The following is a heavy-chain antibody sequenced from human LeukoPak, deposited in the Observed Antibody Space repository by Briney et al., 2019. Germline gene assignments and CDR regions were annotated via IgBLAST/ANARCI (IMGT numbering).Heavy chain of an antibody. J-gene: IGHJ5*02. CDR3: VRNGDSSSWYHEFDP. CDR1: GGTFSSYA. D-gene: IGHD6-13*01. CDR2: IIPIFGTA. Sequence: ASVKVSCKASGGTFSSYAISWVRQAPGQGLEWMGGIIPIFGTANYAQKFQGRVTITADESTSTAYMELSSLRSEDTAVYYCVRNGDSSSWYHEFDPWGQGTLVTVSS. V-gene: IGHV1-69*13.